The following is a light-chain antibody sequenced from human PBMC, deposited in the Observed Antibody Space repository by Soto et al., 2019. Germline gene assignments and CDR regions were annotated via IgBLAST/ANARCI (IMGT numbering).Light chain of an antibody. V-gene: IGKV1-6*01. CDR3: LQDFSYPRT. CDR2: GAS. J-gene: IGKJ1*01. Sequence: AVQLTQSPSSLSASVGDRVTITCRASQGIRTDLGWYQQSPGKAPKVLIVGASTLQSGDPSRFSGSGSGTDFTLTISSLQPEDSATYYCLQDFSYPRTFGQGTKVEIK. CDR1: QGIRTD.